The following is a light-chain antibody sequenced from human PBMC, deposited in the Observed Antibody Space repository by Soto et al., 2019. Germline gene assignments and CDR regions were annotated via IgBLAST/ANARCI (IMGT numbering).Light chain of an antibody. CDR2: KAS. J-gene: IGKJ2*01. CDR1: QTVRNW. Sequence: DIQMTQSPTTLSASVGDRAIITCLASQTVRNWLAWFQQKPGEAPKLLIYKASRLESGVSSRFSGSGYGTDFTLTITNLVPGDSATYFCQQYDASPLTFGQGTKLEIQ. V-gene: IGKV1-5*03. CDR3: QQYDASPLT.